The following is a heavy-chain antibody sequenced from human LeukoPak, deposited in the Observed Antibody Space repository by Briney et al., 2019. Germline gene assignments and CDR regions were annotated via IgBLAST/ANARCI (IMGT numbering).Heavy chain of an antibody. CDR1: GFTFSTYT. J-gene: IGHJ4*02. V-gene: IGHV3-23*01. CDR3: AIDPNWGTHS. D-gene: IGHD7-27*01. CDR2: IGSSGGGI. Sequence: GGSLRLSCAASGFTFSTYTMYWVRHPPGKKLEWVSIIGSSGGGIHYADSVKGRFTISRDNSKNALYLQMNSLRVEDTAVYYCAIDPNWGTHSWGQGVLVTVSS.